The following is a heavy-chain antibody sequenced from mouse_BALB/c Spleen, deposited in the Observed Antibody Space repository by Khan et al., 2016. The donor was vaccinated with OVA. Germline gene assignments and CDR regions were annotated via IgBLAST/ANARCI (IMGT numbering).Heavy chain of an antibody. Sequence: EVQLQESGPGLVKPSQSLSLTCTVTGYSITSDYAWNWIRQFPGNKLEWMGYINYSGGTSYPPSLKSRISFTRDTSKNQFVLQLNSVTTEDSATYYCARWFAYWGQGTLVTVS. J-gene: IGHJ3*01. V-gene: IGHV3-2*02. CDR3: ARWFAY. CDR2: INYSGGT. CDR1: GYSITSDYA.